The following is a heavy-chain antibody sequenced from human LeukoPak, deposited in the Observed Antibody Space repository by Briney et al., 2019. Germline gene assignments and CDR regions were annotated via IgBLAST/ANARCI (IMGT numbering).Heavy chain of an antibody. V-gene: IGHV3-9*01. J-gene: IGHJ4*02. CDR2: ISWNSGNI. Sequence: GGSLRLSCAASGFTFDDYAMHWVRKAPGKGLEWVSGISWNSGNIGYADSVKGRFTISRDNSKNTLYLQMNSLRAEDTAVYYCAREPIAAAVRFVYWGQGTLVTVSS. D-gene: IGHD6-13*01. CDR1: GFTFDDYA. CDR3: AREPIAAAVRFVY.